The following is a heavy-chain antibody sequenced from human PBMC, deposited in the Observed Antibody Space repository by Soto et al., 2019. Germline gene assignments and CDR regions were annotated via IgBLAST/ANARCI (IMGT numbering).Heavy chain of an antibody. Sequence: GGSLRLSCAASGFTFSAYAMHWVRQAPGKGLEWVAIISSYGTNKYYADSVKGRFTISRDNSNSALCLQMNSLRAEDTAVYSCATSYDSLGYYKFDYWGQGVLVTVSS. J-gene: IGHJ4*02. V-gene: IGHV3-30-3*02. CDR2: ISSYGTNK. D-gene: IGHD3-22*01. CDR3: ATSYDSLGYYKFDY. CDR1: GFTFSAYA.